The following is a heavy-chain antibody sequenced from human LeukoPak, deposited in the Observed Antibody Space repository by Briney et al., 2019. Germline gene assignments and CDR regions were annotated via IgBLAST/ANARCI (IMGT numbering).Heavy chain of an antibody. CDR1: GFTFSSYA. J-gene: IGHJ4*02. Sequence: GGSLRLSCVTSGFTFSSYAMSWVRQAPGKGLEWVSGISTSGGSSSYADSVKGRFTISRDNPRNTLYMQMNSLRAEDTALYYCAIMHPYYDGSGYWVQWGQGTLVTVSS. D-gene: IGHD3-22*01. V-gene: IGHV3-23*01. CDR3: AIMHPYYDGSGYWVQ. CDR2: ISTSGGSS.